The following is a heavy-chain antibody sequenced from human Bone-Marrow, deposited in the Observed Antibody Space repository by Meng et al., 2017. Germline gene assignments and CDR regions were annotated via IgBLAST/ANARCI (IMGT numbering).Heavy chain of an antibody. V-gene: IGHV4-61*02. J-gene: IGHJ3*02. CDR2: IYTSGST. CDR3: ARGKRWGIDAFDI. D-gene: IGHD3-16*01. Sequence: QVQLQESRPGLGKPSQTLSLTCTVSGGAISSGSYYWSWIRQPAGKGLEWIGRIYTSGSTNYNPSLKSRVTISVDTSKNQFSLKLSSVTAADTAVYYCARGKRWGIDAFDIWGQGTMVTVSS. CDR1: GGAISSGSYY.